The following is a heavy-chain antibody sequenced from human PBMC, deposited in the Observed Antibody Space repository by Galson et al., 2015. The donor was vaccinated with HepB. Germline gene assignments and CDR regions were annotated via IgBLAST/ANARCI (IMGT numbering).Heavy chain of an antibody. CDR2: ISTKRGNT. Sequence: SVKVSCKASGYTFNKYGISWVRQAPGQGLEWMGWISTKRGNTKHAQNFQGRVTMTIETSTNTAYMELRSLRSADTAVYYCARDVDWALDYWGQGTLVTVSS. J-gene: IGHJ4*02. V-gene: IGHV1-18*01. CDR3: ARDVDWALDY. D-gene: IGHD3-9*01. CDR1: GYTFNKYG.